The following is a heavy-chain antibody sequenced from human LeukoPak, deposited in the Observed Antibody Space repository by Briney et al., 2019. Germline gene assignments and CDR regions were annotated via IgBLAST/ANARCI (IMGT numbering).Heavy chain of an antibody. CDR2: IRYDGSNK. J-gene: IGHJ6*03. V-gene: IGHV3-30*02. CDR1: GFTFSSYG. Sequence: GGSLRLSCAASGFTFSSYGMHWVRQAPGKGLEWVAFIRYDGSNKYYADSVKGRFTISRDNSKNTLYPQMNSLRAEDTAVYYCAKGAYSSGWFKPVTRRIYYYYYMDVWGKGTTVTISS. CDR3: AKGAYSSGWFKPVTRRIYYYYYMDV. D-gene: IGHD6-19*01.